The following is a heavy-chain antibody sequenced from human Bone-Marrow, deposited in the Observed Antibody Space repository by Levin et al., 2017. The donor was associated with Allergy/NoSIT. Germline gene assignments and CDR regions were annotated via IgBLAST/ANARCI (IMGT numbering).Heavy chain of an antibody. CDR1: GYTFSDYH. J-gene: IGHJ4*02. Sequence: GESLKISCKASGYTFSDYHMHWVRQAPGQGLEWVGVINPSGDFTVYAQRFQGRITVTRDTSTSTLYLELRSLRSEDTAVFYCARDCHTTGCPRFDYWGQGTLVTVSS. CDR3: ARDCHTTGCPRFDY. CDR2: INPSGDFT. V-gene: IGHV1-46*01. D-gene: IGHD6-19*01.